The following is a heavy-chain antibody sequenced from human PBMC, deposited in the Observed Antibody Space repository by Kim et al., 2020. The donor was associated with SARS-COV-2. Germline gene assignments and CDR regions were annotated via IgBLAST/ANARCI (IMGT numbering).Heavy chain of an antibody. CDR2: IYTSGST. CDR3: ARDRGSGSYGMDV. D-gene: IGHD3-10*01. J-gene: IGHJ6*02. V-gene: IGHV4-61*02. CDR1: GGSISSGSYY. Sequence: SETLSLTCTVSGGSISSGSYYWSWIRQPAGKGLEWIGRIYTSGSTNYNPSLKSRVTISVDTSKNQFSLKLSSVTAADTAVYYCARDRGSGSYGMDVWGQGTTVTVSS.